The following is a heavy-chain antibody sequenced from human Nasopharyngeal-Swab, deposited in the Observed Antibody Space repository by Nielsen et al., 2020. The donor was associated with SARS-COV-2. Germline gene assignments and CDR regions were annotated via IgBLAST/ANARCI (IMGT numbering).Heavy chain of an antibody. Sequence: GGSLRLSCAASGFTFDDYAMHWVRQAPGKGLEWVSGISWNSGSIGYADSVKGRFTISRDNAKNSLNLQMNSLRAEDTAIYYCAKDRDSGDDSDDYYHYYGMDVWGQGTTVTVSS. CDR3: AKDRDSGDDSDDYYHYYGMDV. CDR2: ISWNSGSI. J-gene: IGHJ6*02. V-gene: IGHV3-9*01. D-gene: IGHD5-12*01. CDR1: GFTFDDYA.